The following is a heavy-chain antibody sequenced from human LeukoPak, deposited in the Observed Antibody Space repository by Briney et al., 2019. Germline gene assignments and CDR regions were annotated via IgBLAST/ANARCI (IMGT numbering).Heavy chain of an antibody. CDR3: ANKLPLEGSYAFDI. D-gene: IGHD1-26*01. V-gene: IGHV3-21*01. CDR2: ISSSSSYI. J-gene: IGHJ3*02. CDR1: GYTFSSYD. Sequence: PGGSLRLSCAASGYTFSSYDMNWVRQAPGKGLEWVSSISSSSSYIYYADSVKGRFTISRNYAKNSLYLQMNSLRAEDTAVYYCANKLPLEGSYAFDIWGQGTMVTVSS.